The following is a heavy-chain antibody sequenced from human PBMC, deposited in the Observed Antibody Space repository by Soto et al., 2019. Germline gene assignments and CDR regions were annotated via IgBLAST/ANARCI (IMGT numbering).Heavy chain of an antibody. Sequence: SETLSLTCAVYGGSFSGYYWSWIRQPPGKGLEWIGEINHSGSTNYNPSLKSRVTISVDTSKNQFSLKLGSVTAADTAVYYCARSTRRGWFDPWGQGTLVTVSS. J-gene: IGHJ5*02. D-gene: IGHD2-2*01. CDR1: GGSFSGYY. CDR3: ARSTRRGWFDP. V-gene: IGHV4-34*01. CDR2: INHSGST.